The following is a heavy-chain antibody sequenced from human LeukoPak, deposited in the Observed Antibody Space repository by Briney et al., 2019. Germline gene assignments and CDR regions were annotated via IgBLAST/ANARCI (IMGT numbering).Heavy chain of an antibody. V-gene: IGHV1-2*02. J-gene: IGHJ5*02. Sequence: GASVKVSCKASGGTFSSYAISWVRQAPGQGLEWMGWINPNSGGTNYAQKFQGRVTMTRDTSISTAYMELSRLRSDDTAVYYCARVNSGSYPWGQGTLVTVSS. CDR3: ARVNSGSYP. D-gene: IGHD1-26*01. CDR2: INPNSGGT. CDR1: GGTFSSYA.